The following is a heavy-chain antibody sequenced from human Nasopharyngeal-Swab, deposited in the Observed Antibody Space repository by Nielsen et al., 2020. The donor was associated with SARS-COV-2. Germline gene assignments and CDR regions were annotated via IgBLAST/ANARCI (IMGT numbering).Heavy chain of an antibody. V-gene: IGHV3-11*01. CDR1: GFTFSDCY. J-gene: IGHJ6*02. Sequence: GESLKISCAASGFTFSDCYMSWIRQAPGKGLEWVSYISTSGSTISFADSVKGRFTISRDNAKNSLYLQMNSLRAEDTAVYYCARDGLDYDFWSAYFMDVWGQGTTVTVSS. CDR3: ARDGLDYDFWSAYFMDV. D-gene: IGHD3-3*01. CDR2: ISTSGSTI.